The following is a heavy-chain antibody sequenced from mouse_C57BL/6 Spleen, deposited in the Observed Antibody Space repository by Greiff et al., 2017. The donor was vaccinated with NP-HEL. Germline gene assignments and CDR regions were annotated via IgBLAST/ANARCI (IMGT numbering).Heavy chain of an antibody. CDR2: IDPETGGT. D-gene: IGHD1-1*01. CDR1: GYTFTDYE. Sequence: VQLQQSGAELVRPGASVTLSCKASGYTFTDYEMHWVKQTPVHGLEWIGAIDPETGGTAYNQKFKGKAILTADKSSSTAYMELRSLTSEDSAVYYCTRGFITTVVAFDYWGQGTTLTVSS. CDR3: TRGFITTVVAFDY. V-gene: IGHV1-15*01. J-gene: IGHJ2*01.